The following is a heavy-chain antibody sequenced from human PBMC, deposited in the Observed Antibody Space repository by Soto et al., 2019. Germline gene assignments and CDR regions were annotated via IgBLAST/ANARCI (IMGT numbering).Heavy chain of an antibody. D-gene: IGHD2-2*01. CDR2: TDDRSKWYS. Sequence: SQTLSLPCAISGDSVSRNSAAWNWVRQSPARGLEWLGRTDDRSKWYSDDAVSEKSRRTINPDTAKNQCSLQLNSVTPEDTAVYYCARVVAYQLLEEYYGMDVWGQGTTVTVSS. CDR1: GDSVSRNSAA. V-gene: IGHV6-1*01. J-gene: IGHJ6*02. CDR3: ARVVAYQLLEEYYGMDV.